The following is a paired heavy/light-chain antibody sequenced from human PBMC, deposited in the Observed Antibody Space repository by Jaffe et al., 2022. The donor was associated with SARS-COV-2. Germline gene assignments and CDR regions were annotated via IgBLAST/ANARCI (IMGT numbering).Light chain of an antibody. Sequence: DIQMTQSPSSLSASVGDRVTITCRASQAITNDLGWYQQKPGKAPKRLIYAASSLQSGVPSRFSGSGSGTEFTLTISSLQPEDFATYYCLQHNSYPWTFGQGTKVEIK. V-gene: IGKV1-17*01. CDR2: AAS. CDR1: QAITND. CDR3: LQHNSYPWT. J-gene: IGKJ1*01.
Heavy chain of an antibody. D-gene: IGHD1-26*01. V-gene: IGHV3-49*03. CDR1: GFTFGDYA. J-gene: IGHJ3*02. Sequence: EVQLVESGGGLVQSGRSLRLSCTASGFTFGDYAMNWFRQAPGKGLEWVGFIRSRAFGGTTEYAATVKGRFTISRDDSKGIAYLQMNSLKTEDTAVYYCTRDGSGSYGKGRAFDIWGQGTTVTVSS. CDR2: IRSRAFGGTT. CDR3: TRDGSGSYGKGRAFDI.